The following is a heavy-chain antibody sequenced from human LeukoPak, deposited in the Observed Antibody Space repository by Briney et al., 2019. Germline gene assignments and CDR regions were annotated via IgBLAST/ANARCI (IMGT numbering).Heavy chain of an antibody. V-gene: IGHV1-24*01. Sequence: ASVKVSCKVSGYTLSELSMHWVRQAPGKGLEWMGSFDPEYGETMYAQKFQGRVTMTEDTSTDTAYMELSSLRPEDAAVYYCASLTTPGIDYWGQGTLVTVSS. J-gene: IGHJ4*02. CDR1: GYTLSELS. CDR3: ASLTTPGIDY. CDR2: FDPEYGET. D-gene: IGHD1-1*01.